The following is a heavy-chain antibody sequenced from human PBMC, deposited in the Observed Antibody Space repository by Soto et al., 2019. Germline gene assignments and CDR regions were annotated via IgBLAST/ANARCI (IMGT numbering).Heavy chain of an antibody. CDR2: ISAYNGDT. Sequence: QVQLVQSGAEVKKPGASVKVSCKASGYTFISYGISWVRQAPGQGLEWMGWISAYNGDTNYAQKLQGRVTMNTDTSTSIAYMELRSLTSDDTAVYYCARDTKDRYYGMDVWGQGTTVSVSS. CDR3: ARDTKDRYYGMDV. V-gene: IGHV1-18*01. J-gene: IGHJ6*02. D-gene: IGHD1-1*01. CDR1: GYTFISYG.